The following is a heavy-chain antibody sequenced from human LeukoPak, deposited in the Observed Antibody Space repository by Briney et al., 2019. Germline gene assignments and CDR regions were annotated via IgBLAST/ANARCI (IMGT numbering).Heavy chain of an antibody. V-gene: IGHV4-34*01. J-gene: IGHJ4*02. CDR3: TSLFSASGTFDS. CDR1: GASLSDYY. D-gene: IGHD3-10*01. Sequence: SETLSLTCAVHGASLSDYYWTWIRQSPEKGLECIGAIDHRGSANYNPSLESRVTISLDTSKNQFSLNLASVTAADTAVYYCTSLFSASGTFDSWGQGTLVAVPS. CDR2: IDHRGSA.